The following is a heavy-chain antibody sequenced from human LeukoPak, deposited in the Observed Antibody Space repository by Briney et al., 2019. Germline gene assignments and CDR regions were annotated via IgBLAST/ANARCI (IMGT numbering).Heavy chain of an antibody. J-gene: IGHJ4*02. D-gene: IGHD3-10*01. CDR2: IYYSGST. V-gene: IGHV4-30-4*01. CDR1: GGSFSGYY. CDR3: ARHGATGGFDY. Sequence: SETLSLTCAVYGGSFSGYYWSWIRQPPGKGLEWIGYIYYSGSTYYNPSLKSRVTISVDTSKNQFSLKLSSVTAADTAVYYCARHGATGGFDYWGQGTLVTVSS.